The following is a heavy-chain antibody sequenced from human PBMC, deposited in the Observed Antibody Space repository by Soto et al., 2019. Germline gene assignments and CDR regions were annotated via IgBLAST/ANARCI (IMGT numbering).Heavy chain of an antibody. J-gene: IGHJ5*02. D-gene: IGHD2-2*02. CDR2: IYYSGST. CDR1: GGSISSYY. V-gene: IGHV4-59*08. CDR3: ARLGFDKVDPEIGYCSSTSCYMLDP. Sequence: TSETLSLTCTVSGGSISSYYWSWIRQPPGKGLEWVGYIYYSGSTNYNPSLKSRVTISVDTSKNQFSLKLSSVTAADTAVYYCARLGFDKVDPEIGYCSSTSCYMLDPWGQGTLVTISS.